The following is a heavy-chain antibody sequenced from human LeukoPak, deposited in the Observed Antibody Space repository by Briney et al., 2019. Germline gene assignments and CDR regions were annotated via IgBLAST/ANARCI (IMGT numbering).Heavy chain of an antibody. CDR1: GGSFSGYY. J-gene: IGHJ4*02. Sequence: SETLSLTCAVYGGSFSGYYWSWIRQPPGKGLEWIGEINHSGSTNFNPSLKSRVTISVDTSKSQFSLKLSSVTAADTAVYYCARYSSGLEYFDYWGQGTLVTVSS. D-gene: IGHD6-19*01. V-gene: IGHV4-34*01. CDR3: ARYSSGLEYFDY. CDR2: INHSGST.